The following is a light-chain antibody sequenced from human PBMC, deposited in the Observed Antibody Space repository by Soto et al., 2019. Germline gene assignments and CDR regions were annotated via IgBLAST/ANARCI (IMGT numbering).Light chain of an antibody. V-gene: IGLV2-14*01. CDR3: NSYTSSRTLV. CDR1: SSDVGGYNF. J-gene: IGLJ3*02. Sequence: QSALTQPASVSGSPGQSITISCTGTSSDVGGYNFVSWYQQHPGKAPKLMIYEVSNRPSGVSNRFSGSKSGNTASLTISGLQAEDEADYYCNSYTSSRTLVFGGGTK. CDR2: EVS.